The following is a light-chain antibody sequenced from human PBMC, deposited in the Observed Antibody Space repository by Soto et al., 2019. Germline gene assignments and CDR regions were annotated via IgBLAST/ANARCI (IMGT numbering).Light chain of an antibody. Sequence: QSALTQPASVSGSPGQSITISCTGTSSDVGSYNLVSWYQQFPGKAPKLMINEGSKRPSGVSNRFSGSKSGNTASLTISGLQAEDEADYYCCSYAGSSTVVFGGGTKVTVL. J-gene: IGLJ2*01. V-gene: IGLV2-23*01. CDR2: EGS. CDR1: SSDVGSYNL. CDR3: CSYAGSSTVV.